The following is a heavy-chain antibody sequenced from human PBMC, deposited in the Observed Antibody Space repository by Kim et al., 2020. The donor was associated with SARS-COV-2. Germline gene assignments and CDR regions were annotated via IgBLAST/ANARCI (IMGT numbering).Heavy chain of an antibody. CDR3: ALPTYSSSWYTLFDY. V-gene: IGHV1-69*01. D-gene: IGHD6-13*01. Sequence: QKFQGRVTITADESTSTAYMELSSLRSEDTAVYYCALPTYSSSWYTLFDYWGQGTLVTVSS. J-gene: IGHJ4*02.